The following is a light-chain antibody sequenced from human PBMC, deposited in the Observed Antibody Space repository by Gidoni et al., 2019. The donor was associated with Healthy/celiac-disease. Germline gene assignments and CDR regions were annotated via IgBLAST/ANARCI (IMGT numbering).Light chain of an antibody. J-gene: IGLJ2*01. V-gene: IGLV2-14*01. CDR1: SSDVGGYNY. CDR2: DGS. CDR3: SSYTSCSTLG. Sequence: QSALTQPASVSGSPGQSSTISCTGTSSDVGGYNYVSWYQQHPGKAPKLMIYDGSNRPSGVSNRFSGSKSGNTASLTISGLQAEDEADYYCSSYTSCSTLGFGGGTKLTVX.